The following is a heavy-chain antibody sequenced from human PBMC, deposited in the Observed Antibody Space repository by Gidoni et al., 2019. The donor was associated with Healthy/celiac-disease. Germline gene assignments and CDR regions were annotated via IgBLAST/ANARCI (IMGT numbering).Heavy chain of an antibody. Sequence: EVQLVESGGGLVKPGGSLRLSCAASGFTFSSYWMSGVRQAPGKGLEWVANIKQDGSEKYYVDSVKGRFTISRDNAKNSLYLQMNSLRAEDTAVYYCAGGRYCSGGSCYYFDYWGQGTLVTVSS. CDR2: IKQDGSEK. V-gene: IGHV3-7*01. CDR3: AGGRYCSGGSCYYFDY. CDR1: GFTFSSYW. D-gene: IGHD2-15*01. J-gene: IGHJ4*02.